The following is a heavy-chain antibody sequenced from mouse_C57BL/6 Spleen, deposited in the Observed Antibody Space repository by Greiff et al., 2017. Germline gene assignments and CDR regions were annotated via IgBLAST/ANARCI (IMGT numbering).Heavy chain of an antibody. CDR2: IDPETGGT. J-gene: IGHJ3*01. D-gene: IGHD2-1*01. Sequence: QVQLQQSGAELVRPGASVTLSCKASGYTFTDYEMHWVKQTPVHGLEWIGAIDPETGGTAYNQKFKGKAILTADKSSSTAYMELRSLTSEDSAVYYCTVYFGCAYWGQGTLVTVSA. V-gene: IGHV1-15*01. CDR1: GYTFTDYE. CDR3: TVYFGCAY.